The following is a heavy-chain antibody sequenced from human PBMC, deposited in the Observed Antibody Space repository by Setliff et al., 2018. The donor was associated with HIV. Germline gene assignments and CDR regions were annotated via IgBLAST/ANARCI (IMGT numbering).Heavy chain of an antibody. CDR3: ARGLRFGDPRRGKKFDP. Sequence: PSETLSLTCTVSSDSIRFYYWTWIRQPPGKGLEWIGNVYYTGSTNYNSPLQGRISISIDTSKNQFSLTLTSVTAADTALYYCARGLRFGDPRRGKKFDPWGQGTLVTVSS. CDR2: VYYTGST. V-gene: IGHV4-59*12. D-gene: IGHD3-10*01. CDR1: SDSIRFYY. J-gene: IGHJ5*02.